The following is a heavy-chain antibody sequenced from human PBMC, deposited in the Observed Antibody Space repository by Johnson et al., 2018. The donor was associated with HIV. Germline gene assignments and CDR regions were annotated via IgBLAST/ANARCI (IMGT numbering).Heavy chain of an antibody. D-gene: IGHD1-26*01. CDR2: IKQDGSEK. Sequence: VQLVESGGGLVQPGGSLRLSCAASGFTFSSYWMSWVRQAPGKGLEWVANIKQDGSEKYYVDSVKGRFTISRDNAKNSLYLQINSLRAEDTAVYYCARGSSGSWDAFDIWGQGSMVTVSS. J-gene: IGHJ3*02. CDR1: GFTFSSYW. CDR3: ARGSSGSWDAFDI. V-gene: IGHV3-7*05.